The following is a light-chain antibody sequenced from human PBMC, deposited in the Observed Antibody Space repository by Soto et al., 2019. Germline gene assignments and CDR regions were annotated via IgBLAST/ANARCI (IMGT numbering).Light chain of an antibody. V-gene: IGLV2-11*01. CDR1: SSDIGGYNY. Sequence: QSALTQPRSVSGSPGQSVTISCTGTSSDIGGYNYVSWHQQYSGKAPKVMIYDVSKRPSGVPDRFSGSKSGNTASLTISGLQAEDEADYYCCSYAASNTFVFGTGTKLTVL. CDR3: CSYAASNTFV. J-gene: IGLJ1*01. CDR2: DVS.